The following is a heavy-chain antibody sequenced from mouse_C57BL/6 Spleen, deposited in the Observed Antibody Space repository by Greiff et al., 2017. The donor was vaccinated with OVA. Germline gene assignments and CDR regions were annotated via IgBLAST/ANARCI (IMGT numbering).Heavy chain of an antibody. CDR3: ARGGSPDWYFDV. CDR1: GFTFSDYG. CDR2: ISSGSSTI. D-gene: IGHD1-1*02. V-gene: IGHV5-17*01. J-gene: IGHJ1*03. Sequence: EVKLQESGGGLVKPGGSLKLSCAASGFTFSDYGMHWVRQAPEKGLEWVAYISSGSSTIYYADTVKGRFTISRDNAKNTLFLQMTSLRSEDTAMYYCARGGSPDWYFDVWGTGTTVTVSS.